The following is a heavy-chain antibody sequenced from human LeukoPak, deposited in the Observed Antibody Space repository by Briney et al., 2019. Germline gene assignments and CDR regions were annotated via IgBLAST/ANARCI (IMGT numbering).Heavy chain of an antibody. J-gene: IGHJ4*02. Sequence: GGSLRLSCAASGFTFSTYEMNWVRQAPGEGLEWVPYINSRGTTTYYADSVKGRFTISRDNAKNSLYLQMNGLGVEDTGVYYCSKVDFDDGDDGGQGTLVTVSS. CDR3: SKVDFDDGDD. CDR2: INSRGTTT. CDR1: GFTFSTYE. V-gene: IGHV3-48*03. D-gene: IGHD3-9*01.